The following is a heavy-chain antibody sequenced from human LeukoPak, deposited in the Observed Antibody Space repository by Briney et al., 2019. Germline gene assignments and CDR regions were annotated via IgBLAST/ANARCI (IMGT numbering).Heavy chain of an antibody. CDR1: GFTFSNYW. CDR2: IKYDGSAT. J-gene: IGHJ4*02. Sequence: GGSLRLSCAASGFTFSNYWMHWIRQVPGKGLVWVSHIKYDGSATNYADSVKGRITISRDNAKNTLYLQMNSLRAEDTAVYYCVSGSLQSGYNFDYWGQGALVTVSS. V-gene: IGHV3-74*01. D-gene: IGHD3-3*01. CDR3: VSGSLQSGYNFDY.